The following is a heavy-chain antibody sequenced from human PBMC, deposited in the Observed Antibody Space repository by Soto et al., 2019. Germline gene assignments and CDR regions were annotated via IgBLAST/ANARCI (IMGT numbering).Heavy chain of an antibody. CDR1: GFTFTSYA. J-gene: IGHJ4*02. V-gene: IGHV3-23*01. Sequence: VGSLRLSCAASGFTFTSYAMSWVRQAPGKGLEWVSTISGTGGSTYYPDSVKGRFTISRDNSKNTVYLQMNSLRAEDAAVYYCAKEMTSGYYLFDYWGQGTLVPVSS. CDR2: ISGTGGST. CDR3: AKEMTSGYYLFDY. D-gene: IGHD3-22*01.